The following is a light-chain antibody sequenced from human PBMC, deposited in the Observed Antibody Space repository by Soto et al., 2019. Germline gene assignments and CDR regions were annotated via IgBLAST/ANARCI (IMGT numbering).Light chain of an antibody. Sequence: DIQMTQSPSTLSASVGDRVSITCRASQSISTWLAWYQQKPGKAPNLLIYKSSILKDRAPSRFSGSGSVKEFTLTISSLQPDDFATYLCQHYERFALTCGGGTKMEIK. J-gene: IGKJ4*01. CDR3: QHYERFALT. V-gene: IGKV1-5*03. CDR1: QSISTW. CDR2: KSS.